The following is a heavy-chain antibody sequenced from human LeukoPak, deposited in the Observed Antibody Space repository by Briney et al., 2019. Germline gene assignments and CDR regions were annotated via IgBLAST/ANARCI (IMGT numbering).Heavy chain of an antibody. D-gene: IGHD3/OR15-3a*01. CDR2: INPKSGKT. Sequence: GASMQVSCKASGYTFTDYYVHWIRQAPGQGFDWMGWINPKSGKTKYAPISEGRVSMTRDTSTQTVYMQLNSLKSDDTAVYYCAKAGHLDYFLRWFDPWGQGTLITVSS. CDR1: GYTFTDYY. CDR3: AKAGHLDYFLRWFDP. J-gene: IGHJ5*02. V-gene: IGHV1-2*02.